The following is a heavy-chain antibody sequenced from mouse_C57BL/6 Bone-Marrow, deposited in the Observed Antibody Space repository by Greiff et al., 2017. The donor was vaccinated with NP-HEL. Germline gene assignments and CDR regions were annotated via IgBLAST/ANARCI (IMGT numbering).Heavy chain of an antibody. V-gene: IGHV7-3*01. D-gene: IGHD2-4*01. CDR1: GFTFTDYY. CDR3: ARSIYYDYADDPVYAMDY. J-gene: IGHJ4*01. CDR2: IRNKANGYTT. Sequence: EVQGVESGGGLVQPGGSLSLSCAASGFTFTDYYMSWVRQPPGKALEWLGFIRNKANGYTTEYSASVKGRFTISRDNSQSILYLQMNALRAEDSATYYCARSIYYDYADDPVYAMDYWGQGTSVTVSS.